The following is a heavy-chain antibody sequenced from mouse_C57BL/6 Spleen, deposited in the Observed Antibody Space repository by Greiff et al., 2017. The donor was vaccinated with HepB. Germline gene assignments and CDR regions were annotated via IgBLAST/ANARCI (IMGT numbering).Heavy chain of an antibody. J-gene: IGHJ1*03. CDR1: GYSITSGYY. V-gene: IGHV3-6*01. CDR2: ISYDGSN. CDR3: ARDSGRGYFDV. D-gene: IGHD3-1*01. Sequence: EVKLEESGPGLVKPSQSLSLTCSVTGYSITSGYYWNWIRQFPGNKLEWMGYISYDGSNNYNPSLKNRISITRYTSKNQFFLKLNSVTTEDTATYYCARDSGRGYFDVWGTGTTVTVSS.